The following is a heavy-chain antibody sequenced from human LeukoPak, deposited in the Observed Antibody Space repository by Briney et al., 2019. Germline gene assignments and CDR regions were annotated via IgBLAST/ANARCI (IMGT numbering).Heavy chain of an antibody. V-gene: IGHV3-53*01. J-gene: IGHJ1*01. CDR2: IYSGGST. D-gene: IGHD2-21*02. CDR1: GFTVSNNY. Sequence: GGSLRLSCAASGFTVSNNYMNWVRQPPGKGLEWLSIIYSGGSTYYADSVKGRFTISRDNSKNTLYLQMKSLRAEDTAVYYCARTDETAPAEDFQHWGQGTLVTVSS. CDR3: ARTDETAPAEDFQH.